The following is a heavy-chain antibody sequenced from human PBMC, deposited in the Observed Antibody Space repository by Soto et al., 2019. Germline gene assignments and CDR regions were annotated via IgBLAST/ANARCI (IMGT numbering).Heavy chain of an antibody. J-gene: IGHJ4*02. Sequence: EVQLVESGGGLVQPGGSLRLSCAASGFTFSRYAMYWVRQAPGKGLEDVSAISSNGGSTYYAKSVKGRFTISRDHSKNTLYLQMGSLIAEDKAVYYCARSGDNGYYFDYWGQGTLVTVSS. CDR3: ARSGDNGYYFDY. V-gene: IGHV3-64*01. D-gene: IGHD3-10*01. CDR1: GFTFSRYA. CDR2: ISSNGGST.